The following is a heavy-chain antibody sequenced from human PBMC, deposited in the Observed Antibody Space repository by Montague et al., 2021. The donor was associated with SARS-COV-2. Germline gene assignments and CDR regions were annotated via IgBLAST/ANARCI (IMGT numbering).Heavy chain of an antibody. CDR1: GGSLETSGYY. Sequence: SETLSLTCSVSGGSLETSGYYWGWVRQPPGQGLEWIVSMHYSGATYYNLYLKSRVTMSLDTSKNHFSLNLTSVTAPDTAVYFCARDSKGGRQLGNWFDPWGQGTLVTVSS. J-gene: IGHJ5*02. D-gene: IGHD6-13*01. CDR2: MHYSGAT. CDR3: ARDSKGGRQLGNWFDP. V-gene: IGHV4-39*02.